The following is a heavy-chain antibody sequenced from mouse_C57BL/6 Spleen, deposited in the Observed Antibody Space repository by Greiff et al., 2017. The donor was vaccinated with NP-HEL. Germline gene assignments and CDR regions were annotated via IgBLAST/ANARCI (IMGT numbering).Heavy chain of an antibody. Sequence: VQLVESGAELVRPGASVTLSCKASGYTFTDYEMHWVKQTPVHGLEWIGAIDPETGGTAYNQKFKGKAILTADKSSSTAYMELRSLTSEDSAVYYCVYGNYGRWYFEVWGTGTTVTVSS. CDR3: VYGNYGRWYFEV. V-gene: IGHV1-15*01. CDR2: IDPETGGT. D-gene: IGHD2-1*01. J-gene: IGHJ1*03. CDR1: GYTFTDYE.